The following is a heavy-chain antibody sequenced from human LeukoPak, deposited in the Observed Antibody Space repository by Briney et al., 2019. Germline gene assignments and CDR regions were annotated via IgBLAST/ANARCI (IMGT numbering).Heavy chain of an antibody. CDR1: GGSIRNYY. Sequence: PSETLSLTCTVSGGSIRNYYCSWIRQPPGKGLGWVGYIYYSGSTTYNPSLKSRLTISVDTSKNQFSLKLSSVTAADTAVYYCARHFTGPGTYTPYFGMDVWGQGTTVTVSS. CDR3: ARHFTGPGTYTPYFGMDV. D-gene: IGHD3-16*01. V-gene: IGHV4-59*08. J-gene: IGHJ6*02. CDR2: IYYSGST.